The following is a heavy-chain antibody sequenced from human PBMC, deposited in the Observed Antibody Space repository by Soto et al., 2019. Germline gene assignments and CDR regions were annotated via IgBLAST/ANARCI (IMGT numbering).Heavy chain of an antibody. V-gene: IGHV5-51*01. D-gene: IGHD6-6*01. Sequence: RGESLKISCKGSGYSFTSYWIGWVRQMPGKGLEWMGIIYPGDSDTRYSPSFQGQVTISADKSISTAYLQWSSLKASDTAMYYCATHSSSYYYYYYYMDVWGKGTTVTVSS. CDR3: ATHSSSYYYYYYYMDV. CDR2: IYPGDSDT. CDR1: GYSFTSYW. J-gene: IGHJ6*03.